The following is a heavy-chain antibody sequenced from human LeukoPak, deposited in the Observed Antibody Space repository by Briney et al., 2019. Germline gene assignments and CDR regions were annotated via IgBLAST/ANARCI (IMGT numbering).Heavy chain of an antibody. J-gene: IGHJ4*02. D-gene: IGHD2-21*02. CDR2: IYSGGNT. V-gene: IGHV3-53*01. Sequence: GGSLRLSCAASGFTFSSYWMYWVRQAPGKGLVWVSIIYSGGNTYYADSVKGRFTISRDNSKNTLYLQMNRLRPEDTAMYYCARGTVTAPDYWGQGTLVTVSS. CDR3: ARGTVTAPDY. CDR1: GFTFSSYW.